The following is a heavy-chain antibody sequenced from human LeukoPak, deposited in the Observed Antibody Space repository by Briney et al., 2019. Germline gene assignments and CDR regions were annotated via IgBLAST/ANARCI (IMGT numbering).Heavy chain of an antibody. CDR3: AKAEGYDILTGLDY. Sequence: GSLKLSCAASGFTFSDYALSWVRQPPGKGLEWVSAFSASGGSTFYAASVKGRFTISRDNSKDTLYLQMNSLRTEDTAVYYCAKAEGYDILTGLDYWGQGTLVTVSS. V-gene: IGHV3-23*01. D-gene: IGHD3-9*01. CDR2: FSASGGST. CDR1: GFTFSDYA. J-gene: IGHJ4*02.